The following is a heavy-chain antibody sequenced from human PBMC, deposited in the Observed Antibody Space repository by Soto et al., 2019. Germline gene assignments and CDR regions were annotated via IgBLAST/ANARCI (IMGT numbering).Heavy chain of an antibody. CDR2: LEGDGSEK. Sequence: GGSLRLSCVASDFTFSAYWMTWVRQAPGKGLEWVANLEGDGSEKNYVASVKGRFTVSRDNAKRSLYLQMNSLRVEDTAIYYCVRGLYTGSPHFFYWGQGTLVTVSS. V-gene: IGHV3-7*05. CDR3: VRGLYTGSPHFFY. CDR1: DFTFSAYW. D-gene: IGHD1-1*01. J-gene: IGHJ4*02.